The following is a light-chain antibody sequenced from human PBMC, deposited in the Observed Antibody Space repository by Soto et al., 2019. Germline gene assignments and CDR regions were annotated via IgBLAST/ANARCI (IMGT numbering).Light chain of an antibody. Sequence: DIQMIQSPSTLSASVGDRVTITCRASQSISDSLAWYQQKPGKAPKLLIYEASSLKSGVPSRFSGSRSGTEYTLTISSLLPDDFATYYCQQYNGYWTFGQGTKVEIK. V-gene: IGKV1-5*03. CDR2: EAS. CDR3: QQYNGYWT. CDR1: QSISDS. J-gene: IGKJ1*01.